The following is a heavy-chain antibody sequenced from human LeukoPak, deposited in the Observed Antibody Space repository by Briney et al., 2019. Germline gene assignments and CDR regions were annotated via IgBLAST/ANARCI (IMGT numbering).Heavy chain of an antibody. CDR2: INPSGGST. Sequence: VASVTVSCKASGYTFSDYYMHWVRQAPGQGLEWMGIINPSGGSTSYEQKFQGRVTMTRDTSTSTVYMEMSSLTSEDTAVYYCARGTYYYDSSGSGAFDIWGQGTMVTVSS. J-gene: IGHJ3*02. V-gene: IGHV1-46*01. D-gene: IGHD3-22*01. CDR1: GYTFSDYY. CDR3: ARGTYYYDSSGSGAFDI.